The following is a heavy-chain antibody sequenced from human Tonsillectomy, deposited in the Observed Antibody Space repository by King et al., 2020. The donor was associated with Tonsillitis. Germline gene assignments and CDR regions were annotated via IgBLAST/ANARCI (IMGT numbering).Heavy chain of an antibody. CDR2: IYTSGST. V-gene: IGHV4-61*02. Sequence: VPLQESGPGLVKPSQTLSLTCTVSGGSISSGSYYWSWIRQPAGKGLEWIGRIYTSGSTNYNPSLKSRVTMSVDTSKNQFSLKLSSVTAADTAVYSCAREVPAAMGGYYYYYMDVWGKGTTVTVSS. D-gene: IGHD2-2*01. CDR1: GGSISSGSYY. J-gene: IGHJ6*03. CDR3: AREVPAAMGGYYYYYMDV.